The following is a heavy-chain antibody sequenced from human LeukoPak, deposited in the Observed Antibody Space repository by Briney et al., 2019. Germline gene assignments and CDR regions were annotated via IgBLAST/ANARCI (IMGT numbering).Heavy chain of an antibody. CDR2: IHYSRTT. CDR3: ARHDGRGGATMGALDS. V-gene: IGHV4-39*01. D-gene: IGHD5-12*01. J-gene: IGHJ4*02. CDR1: GGSISSGSHH. Sequence: PSETLSLTCAVSGGSISSGSHHWGWFRQSPGKGLERIGSIHYSRTTYHNPSLNSRVTISEVTSKSQFSLQLNSVTAADTAVYYCARHDGRGGATMGALDSWGQGSLVTVSS.